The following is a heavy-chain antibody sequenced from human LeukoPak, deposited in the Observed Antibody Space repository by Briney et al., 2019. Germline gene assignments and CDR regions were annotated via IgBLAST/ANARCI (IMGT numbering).Heavy chain of an antibody. CDR2: ISGSGGST. Sequence: GGSLRLSCAASGSTFSSYAMSWVRQAPGKGLEWVSAISGSGGSTYYADSVKGRFTISRDNSKNTLYLQMNSLRAEDTAVYYCAKSPHRGVIPHYFDYWGQGTLVTVSS. D-gene: IGHD3-10*01. CDR3: AKSPHRGVIPHYFDY. V-gene: IGHV3-23*01. CDR1: GSTFSSYA. J-gene: IGHJ4*02.